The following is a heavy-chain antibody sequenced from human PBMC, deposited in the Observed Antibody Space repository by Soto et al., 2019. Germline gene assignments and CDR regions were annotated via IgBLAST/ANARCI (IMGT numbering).Heavy chain of an antibody. D-gene: IGHD3-22*01. CDR2: ISYDGSNK. Sequence: GGSLRLSCAASGFTFSSYAMHWVRQAPGKGLEWVAVISYDGSNKYYADSVKGRFTISRDNSKNTLYLQMNSLRAEDTAVYYCARVPPMIVDQGYYYHGMDVWGQGTTVTVSS. CDR1: GFTFSSYA. V-gene: IGHV3-30-3*01. J-gene: IGHJ6*02. CDR3: ARVPPMIVDQGYYYHGMDV.